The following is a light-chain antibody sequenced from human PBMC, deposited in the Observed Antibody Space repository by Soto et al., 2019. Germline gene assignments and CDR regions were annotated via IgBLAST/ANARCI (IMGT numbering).Light chain of an antibody. V-gene: IGLV1-40*01. Sequence: QAVVTQPPSVSGAPGQRVTISCTGSSSNIRAGYDVHWYQQLPGTAPKLLIYGNNNRPSEVPDRFSGSRSGTSASLAITGLQAEDEADYYCQSYDSSLSGYVFGTGTKLTVL. CDR2: GNN. J-gene: IGLJ1*01. CDR1: SSNIRAGYD. CDR3: QSYDSSLSGYV.